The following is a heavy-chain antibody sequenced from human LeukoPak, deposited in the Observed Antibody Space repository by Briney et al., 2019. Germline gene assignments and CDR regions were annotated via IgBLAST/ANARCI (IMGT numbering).Heavy chain of an antibody. CDR1: GFTLSSDS. D-gene: IGHD3-22*01. CDR2: ISGSSGQI. V-gene: IGHV3-21*05. J-gene: IGHJ4*02. Sequence: GGSLRLSCAASGFTLSSDSMNWVSQGPGKGLEWVSFISGSSGQIYHADSVKGRFTISRDKAKNALYLQRTSLRAEDTAVYYCARAPYDSSGPIAQYFDYWGQGTRVTVSS. CDR3: ARAPYDSSGPIAQYFDY.